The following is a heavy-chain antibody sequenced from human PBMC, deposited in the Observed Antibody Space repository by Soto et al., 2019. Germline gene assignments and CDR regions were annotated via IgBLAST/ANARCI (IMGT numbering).Heavy chain of an antibody. CDR2: IYYSGST. CDR3: ARLYSGSYSYYFDY. V-gene: IGHV4-39*01. J-gene: IGHJ4*02. CDR1: VGSISSSSSY. Sequence: SEPLYLTCPVSVGSISSSSSYWGWIPQRPGKGLEWIGSIYYSGSTYYNPSLKSRVTISVDTSKNQFSLKLSSVTAADTAVYYCARLYSGSYSYYFDYWGQGTLVTVSS. D-gene: IGHD1-26*01.